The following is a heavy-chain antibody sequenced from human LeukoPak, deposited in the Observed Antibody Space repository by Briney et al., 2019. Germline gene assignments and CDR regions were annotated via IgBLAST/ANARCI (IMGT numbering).Heavy chain of an antibody. CDR3: ARADRPNLYYDFWSGGAVSWFDP. Sequence: SVKVSCKASGGTFSSYAISWVRQAPGQGLEWMGGIIPIFGTANYAQKFQGRVTITADESTSTAYMELSSLRSEDTAVYYCARADRPNLYYDFWSGGAVSWFDPWGQGTLVTVSS. CDR1: GGTFSSYA. D-gene: IGHD3-3*01. V-gene: IGHV1-69*13. CDR2: IIPIFGTA. J-gene: IGHJ5*02.